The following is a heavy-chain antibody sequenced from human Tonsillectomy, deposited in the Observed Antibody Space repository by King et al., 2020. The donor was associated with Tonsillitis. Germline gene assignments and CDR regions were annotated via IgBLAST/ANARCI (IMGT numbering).Heavy chain of an antibody. J-gene: IGHJ4*02. CDR3: ARDGTTMIVVVITNSDFDY. D-gene: IGHD3-22*01. V-gene: IGHV3-30-3*01. CDR2: ISYDGSNK. Sequence: VQLVESGGGVVQPGRSLRLSCAASGFTFSSYAMHWVRQAPGKGLEWVAVISYDGSNKYYADSVEGRFTISRDKSKNTLYLQMNRLRAEETAVYYCARDGTTMIVVVITNSDFDYWGQGTLVTVSS. CDR1: GFTFSSYA.